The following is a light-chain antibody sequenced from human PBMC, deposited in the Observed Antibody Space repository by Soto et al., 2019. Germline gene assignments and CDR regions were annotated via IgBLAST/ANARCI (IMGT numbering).Light chain of an antibody. V-gene: IGLV2-23*02. CDR1: TSDIWTYKF. Sequence: QSVLTQPAPVSGSPGQSDTLSCTGTTSDIWTYKFVSWYQQHPGIAPKLMIYEVSERPSGVSNRFSGSKSGNTASLTISGLQAEDEADYYCCSHAGSHVIFGGGTKVTVL. CDR2: EVS. J-gene: IGLJ2*01. CDR3: CSHAGSHVI.